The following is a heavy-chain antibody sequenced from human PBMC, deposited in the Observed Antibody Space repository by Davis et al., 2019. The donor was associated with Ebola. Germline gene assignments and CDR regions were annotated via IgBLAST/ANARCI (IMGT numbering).Heavy chain of an antibody. CDR2: LGLSGDT. CDR3: AKGGGTSSSDFRRT. D-gene: IGHD6-6*01. J-gene: IGHJ5*02. Sequence: GGSLRLSCAASGFVFSSYVMSWVRRAPGKGLEWVSTLGLSGDTYYADSVKGRFTISSDNSRNTLYLQMNSLRAEDTAVYYCAKGGGTSSSDFRRTWGQGTLVTVSS. CDR1: GFVFSSYV. V-gene: IGHV3-23*01.